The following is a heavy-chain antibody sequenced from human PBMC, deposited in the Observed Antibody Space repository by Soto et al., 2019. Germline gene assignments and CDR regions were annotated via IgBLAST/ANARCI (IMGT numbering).Heavy chain of an antibody. CDR1: GYTFTSYG. CDR2: ISAYNGNT. V-gene: IGHV1-18*01. J-gene: IGHJ5*02. Sequence: GASVKVSCKASGYTFTSYGISWVRQAPGQGLEWMGWISAYNGNTNYAQKLQGRVTMTTDTSTSTAYMELRSLRSDDTAVYYCARDAHPYFYGGNSRWFDPWGQGTLVTVSS. CDR3: ARDAHPYFYGGNSRWFDP. D-gene: IGHD2-21*02.